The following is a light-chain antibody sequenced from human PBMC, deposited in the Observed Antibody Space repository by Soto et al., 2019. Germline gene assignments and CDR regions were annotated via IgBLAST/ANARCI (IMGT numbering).Light chain of an antibody. Sequence: EIVMPQSPATLSVSPEERATLSCRASQSVSSSLAWYQQKPGQAPRLLMFDASSRATGIPDRFSGRGSGTDFTLTISRLEPEDFAVYYCQQYGSSPPSSTFGQGTRLEI. J-gene: IGKJ5*01. CDR1: QSVSSS. CDR2: DAS. CDR3: QQYGSSPPSST. V-gene: IGKV3-20*01.